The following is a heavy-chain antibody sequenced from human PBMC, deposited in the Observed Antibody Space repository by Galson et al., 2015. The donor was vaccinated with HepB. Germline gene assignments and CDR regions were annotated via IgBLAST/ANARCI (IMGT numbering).Heavy chain of an antibody. CDR3: AKREARNSGPFDL. Sequence: SLRLSCAASGFTFSSYGMHWVRQAPGKGLEWVTYITYDGSDQKYARSVKGRFTISRDNSKSMLYLQMDSLRAEDTAVYHCAKREARNSGPFDLWGQGALVTVSS. V-gene: IGHV3-30*18. J-gene: IGHJ4*02. CDR1: GFTFSSYG. D-gene: IGHD6-19*01. CDR2: ITYDGSDQ.